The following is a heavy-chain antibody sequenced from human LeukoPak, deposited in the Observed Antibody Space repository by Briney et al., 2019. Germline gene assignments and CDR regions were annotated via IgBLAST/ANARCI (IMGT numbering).Heavy chain of an antibody. CDR1: GFTFSSYG. CDR2: IRYDGSNK. D-gene: IGHD3-22*01. J-gene: IGHJ4*02. Sequence: PGGSLRLSCAASGFTFSSYGMHWVRQAPGKGLEWVAFIRYDGSNKYYADSVKGRFTISRDNSKNTLYLQMNSLRAEDTAVYYCAKAKYYYDSSGYPAINWGQGTLVTVSS. V-gene: IGHV3-30*02. CDR3: AKAKYYYDSSGYPAIN.